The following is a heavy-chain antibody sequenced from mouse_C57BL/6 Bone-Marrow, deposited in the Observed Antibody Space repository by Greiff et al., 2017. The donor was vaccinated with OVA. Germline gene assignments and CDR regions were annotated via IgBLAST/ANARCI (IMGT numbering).Heavy chain of an antibody. V-gene: IGHV1-50*01. CDR2: IDPSDSYT. J-gene: IGHJ1*03. D-gene: IGHD1-1*01. Sequence: VKPGASVKLSCKASGYTFTSYWMQWVKQRPGQGLEWIGEIDPSDSYTNYNQKFKGKATLTVDTSSSTAYMQLSSLTSEDSAVYYCARDTTVVSYWYFDVWGTGTTVTVSS. CDR3: ARDTTVVSYWYFDV. CDR1: GYTFTSYW.